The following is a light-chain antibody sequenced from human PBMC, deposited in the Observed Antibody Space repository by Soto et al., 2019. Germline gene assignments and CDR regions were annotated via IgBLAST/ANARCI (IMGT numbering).Light chain of an antibody. CDR3: CSYAGNFL. CDR1: SSDVGGFDY. Sequence: QSALTQPRSVSGSPGQSVTISCTGTSSDVGGFDYVSWYQQLPDKAPKLIIYDVSKRPSGVPDRFFGSKSGNTASLTIAGLQDEDEADYYCCSYAGNFLFGGGTKLTVL. V-gene: IGLV2-11*01. CDR2: DVS. J-gene: IGLJ2*01.